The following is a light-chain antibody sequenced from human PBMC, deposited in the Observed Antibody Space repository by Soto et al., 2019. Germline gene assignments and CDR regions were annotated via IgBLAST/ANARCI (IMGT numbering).Light chain of an antibody. V-gene: IGKV4-1*01. CDR3: QQYYSTPRT. J-gene: IGKJ2*01. CDR1: QSVIHTSNNKSY. Sequence: DIVMTQSPDSLAVSLGERVTINCKSSQSVIHTSNNKSYLAWYQQKAGQPPELLLYWASARDSGVPDRFSGSGSGTDFTLSISSLQAEDVAVYYCQQYYSTPRTFGQGTKVEIK. CDR2: WAS.